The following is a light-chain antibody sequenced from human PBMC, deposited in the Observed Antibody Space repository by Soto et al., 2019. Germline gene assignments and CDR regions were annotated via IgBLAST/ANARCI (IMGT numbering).Light chain of an antibody. CDR1: SSDVGGYNY. J-gene: IGLJ1*01. CDR3: SSYTSSSTYV. V-gene: IGLV2-14*01. Sequence: QSVLTQPASVSGSPGQSITISCTGTSSDVGGYNYVFWYQQHPGKAPKLMIYEVNNRPSGVSNRFSGSKSGNTASLTISGLQAEDEADYYCSSYTSSSTYVFGTGTKVTVL. CDR2: EVN.